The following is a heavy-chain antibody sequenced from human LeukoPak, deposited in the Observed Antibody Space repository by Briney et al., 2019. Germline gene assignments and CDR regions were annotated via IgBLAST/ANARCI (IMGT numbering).Heavy chain of an antibody. Sequence: PSETLSLTCTVSGGSISTSLYYWGWIRQPPGKGLEWIGNIYFSGTTYDNPSLKSRVAISVDTSKNQFSLKVNSVTAADTAVYYCTRAHSSGWYFRVNYYYGMDVWGQGTTVTVSS. CDR1: GGSISTSLYY. CDR3: TRAHSSGWYFRVNYYYGMDV. D-gene: IGHD6-19*01. J-gene: IGHJ6*02. CDR2: IYFSGTT. V-gene: IGHV4-39*01.